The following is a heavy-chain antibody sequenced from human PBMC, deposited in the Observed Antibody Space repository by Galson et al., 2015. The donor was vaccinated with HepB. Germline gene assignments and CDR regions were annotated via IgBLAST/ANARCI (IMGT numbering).Heavy chain of an antibody. V-gene: IGHV3-64*04. Sequence: SLRLSCAASGFTFSSYGMRWVRQAPGKGLEYVSAISSNGGSTYYADSVKGRFTISRDNSKNTLYLQMNSLRAEDTAVYYCARDSGSSYEDDDFDIWGQGTMVTVSS. CDR3: ARDSGSSYEDDDFDI. D-gene: IGHD1-26*01. J-gene: IGHJ3*02. CDR1: GFTFSSYG. CDR2: ISSNGGST.